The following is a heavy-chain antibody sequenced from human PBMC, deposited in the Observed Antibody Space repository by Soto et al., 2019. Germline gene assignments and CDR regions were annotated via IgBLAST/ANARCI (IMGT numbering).Heavy chain of an antibody. V-gene: IGHV4-59*01. CDR1: GGSISSYY. Sequence: SETLSLTCTVSGGSISSYYWSWIRQPPGKGLEWIGYIYYSGITDYNPSLKSRVTISVDTSKSQFSLKLSSVTAADTAVYYCARGGGVYYFDYWGQGTLVTVSS. CDR2: IYYSGIT. CDR3: ARGGGVYYFDY. J-gene: IGHJ4*02. D-gene: IGHD2-8*02.